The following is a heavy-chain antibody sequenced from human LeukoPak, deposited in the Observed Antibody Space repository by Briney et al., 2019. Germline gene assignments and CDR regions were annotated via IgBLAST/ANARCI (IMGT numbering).Heavy chain of an antibody. V-gene: IGHV4-31*03. CDR1: GGSISSGGYC. CDR3: ARYCSSTNCYKGGFDP. J-gene: IGHJ5*02. Sequence: SETLSLTCTVSGGSISSGGYCWSWIRQHPGKGLEWIGYIYYSGSTYSNPSLKSRVTISVDTSKNQFSLNLSSVTAADTAVYYCARYCSSTNCYKGGFDPWGQGTLVTVSS. CDR2: IYYSGST. D-gene: IGHD2-2*02.